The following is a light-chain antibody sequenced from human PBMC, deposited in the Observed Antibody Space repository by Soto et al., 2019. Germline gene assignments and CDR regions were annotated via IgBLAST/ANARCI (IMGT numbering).Light chain of an antibody. CDR2: DDS. J-gene: IGLJ7*01. V-gene: IGLV3-21*02. CDR3: QVWDSSSDHAV. Sequence: SYELTQPPSVSVAPGQTARITCGGNNIGSKSVHWYQQKPGQAPVLVVYDDSDRPSGILERFSGSNSGNTATLTISRVEAGDEADYYCQVWDSSSDHAVFGGGTQLTVL. CDR1: NIGSKS.